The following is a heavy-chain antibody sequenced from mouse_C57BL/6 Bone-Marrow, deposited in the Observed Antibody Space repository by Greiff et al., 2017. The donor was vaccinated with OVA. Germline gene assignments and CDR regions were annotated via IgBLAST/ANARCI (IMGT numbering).Heavy chain of an antibody. CDR2: IWWDDDK. Sequence: QVQLKESGPGILQPSQTLSLTCSFSGFSLSTFGMGVGWIRQPSGKGLEWLAHIWWDDDKYYNPALKSRLTISKDTSKNQVFLKIVNVDTADTATYYCARSLWLRGAYWYFDVWGTGTTVTVSS. CDR3: ARSLWLRGAYWYFDV. J-gene: IGHJ1*03. V-gene: IGHV8-8*01. D-gene: IGHD2-2*01. CDR1: GFSLSTFGMG.